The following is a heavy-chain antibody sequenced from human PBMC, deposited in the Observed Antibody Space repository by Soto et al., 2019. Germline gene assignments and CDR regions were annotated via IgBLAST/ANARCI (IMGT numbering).Heavy chain of an antibody. D-gene: IGHD2-15*01. V-gene: IGHV1-69*05. J-gene: IGHJ4*02. CDR1: GGTFSSYA. CDR3: AIQDGVIVY. CDR2: IIPINGTT. Sequence: SVKVSCKASGGTFSSYAISWVRQAPGQGLEWMGGIIPINGTTNYAQKFQGRVTITRDASISTVYMELRSLRSDDTAVYSCAIQDGVIVYWGQGTLVPVSS.